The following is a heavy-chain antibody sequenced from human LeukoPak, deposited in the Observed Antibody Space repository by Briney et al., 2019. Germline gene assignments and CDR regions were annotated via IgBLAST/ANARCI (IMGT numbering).Heavy chain of an antibody. CDR1: GRSIRSVY. D-gene: IGHD3-10*01. CDR3: ARGFGSGTSPIEL. J-gene: IGHJ4*02. CDR2: IYATDLT. V-gene: IGHV4-4*07. Sequence: SETLSLTCTVSGRSIRSVYWNWIRQSAGKGLEWIGRIYATDLTNYNPSLKSRVTLSVDMSKNELSLTLKSVTAADTAVYYCARGFGSGTSPIELWGQGALVTVSS.